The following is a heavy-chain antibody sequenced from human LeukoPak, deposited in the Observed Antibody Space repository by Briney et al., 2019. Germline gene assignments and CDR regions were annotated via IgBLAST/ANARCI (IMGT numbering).Heavy chain of an antibody. J-gene: IGHJ5*02. CDR3: ARGSDIVATIWFDP. Sequence: SQTLSLTCTVSGGSICSGDDYWSWIRQHPGRGLEWIGYIYYSGSTYYNPSLKSRVTRAGDTAKNQFALKLSSVTAADTAVYYCARGSDIVATIWFDPWGQGILATVSS. V-gene: IGHV4-31*03. CDR2: IYYSGST. D-gene: IGHD5-12*01. CDR1: GGSICSGDDY.